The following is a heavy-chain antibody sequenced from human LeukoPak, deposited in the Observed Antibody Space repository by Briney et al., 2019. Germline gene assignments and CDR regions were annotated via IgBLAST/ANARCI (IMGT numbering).Heavy chain of an antibody. J-gene: IGHJ4*02. D-gene: IGHD3-22*01. CDR3: AKDEGFNDGSAVY. V-gene: IGHV1-24*01. CDR2: FDIKDGKT. CDR1: GYTLTELS. Sequence: GASVKVTRKVSGYTLTELSMHWVRQAPGKGLEWMGGFDIKDGKTFIAHKVQGRVTMTDDRSTDTAYMELSSLRSGDTDVYDLAKDEGFNDGSAVYWGQGTLVTVSS.